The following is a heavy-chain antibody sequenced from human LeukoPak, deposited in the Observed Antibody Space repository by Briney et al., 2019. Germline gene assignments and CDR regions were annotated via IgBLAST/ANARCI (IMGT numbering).Heavy chain of an antibody. CDR1: GGSISSGDYY. Sequence: PSETLSLTCTVSGGSISSGDYYWSWIRQPPGKGLEWIGYIYYSGSTYYNPSLKSRVTISVDTSKNQFSLKLSSATAADTAVYYCARELGEQQLIDYWGQGTLVTVSS. J-gene: IGHJ4*02. CDR2: IYYSGST. V-gene: IGHV4-30-4*01. CDR3: ARELGEQQLIDY. D-gene: IGHD6-13*01.